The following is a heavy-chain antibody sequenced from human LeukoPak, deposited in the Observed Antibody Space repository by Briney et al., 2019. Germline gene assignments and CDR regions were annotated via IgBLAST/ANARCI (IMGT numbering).Heavy chain of an antibody. CDR3: ARDRGYSTFDY. CDR1: GLTFTSYA. J-gene: IGHJ4*02. D-gene: IGHD4-23*01. CDR2: ISGSGGST. V-gene: IGHV3-23*01. Sequence: PGGSLRLSCAASGLTFTSYAMNWVRQAPGRGLEWVSGISGSGGSTYYADSVRGRFTISRDNSKNTLYLQMNSLRVEDTAVYYCARDRGYSTFDYWGQGTLVTVSS.